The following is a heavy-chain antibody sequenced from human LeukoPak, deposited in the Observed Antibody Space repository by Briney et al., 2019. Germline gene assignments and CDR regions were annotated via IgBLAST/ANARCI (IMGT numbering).Heavy chain of an antibody. D-gene: IGHD6-19*01. CDR3: ARDVGAGTDY. V-gene: IGHV4-59*01. Sequence: TSETLSLTCAVSGGSICSYYWIWIRQPPGKGLEWIGYIRDSRSTNYNPSLKSRVTISADTSKKQFSLKVRSVTAADTATYFCARDVGAGTDYWGQGILVTVSS. CDR2: IRDSRST. J-gene: IGHJ4*02. CDR1: GGSICSYY.